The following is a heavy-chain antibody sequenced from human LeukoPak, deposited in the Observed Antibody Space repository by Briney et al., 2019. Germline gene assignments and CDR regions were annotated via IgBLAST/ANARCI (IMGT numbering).Heavy chain of an antibody. CDR3: ARVLVVVPAAIGGVGAFDI. J-gene: IGHJ3*02. D-gene: IGHD2-2*01. CDR1: GGSISSYY. V-gene: IGHV4-4*07. CDR2: IYTSGST. Sequence: PSETLSLTCTVSGGSISSYYWSWIRQPARKGLEWIGRIYTSGSTNYNPSLKSRVTMSVDTSKNQFSLKLSSVTAADTAVYYCARVLVVVPAAIGGVGAFDIWGQGTMVTVSS.